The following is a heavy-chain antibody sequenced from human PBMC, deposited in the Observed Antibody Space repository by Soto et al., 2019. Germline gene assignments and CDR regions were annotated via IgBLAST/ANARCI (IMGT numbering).Heavy chain of an antibody. D-gene: IGHD3-16*01. CDR1: GFTFSSDG. J-gene: IGHJ1*01. CDR2: ICYDGSTK. V-gene: IGHV3-33*01. CDR3: ASPRLSEEGNAPRDLQH. Sequence: GGFLRLSCAASGFTFSSDGMHWVRQAPGKGLEWVTVICYDGSTKYYADSVKGRFTLSRDNPTNTLYLQINSLTAEDTAVYYYASPRLSEEGNAPRDLQHWGQGT.